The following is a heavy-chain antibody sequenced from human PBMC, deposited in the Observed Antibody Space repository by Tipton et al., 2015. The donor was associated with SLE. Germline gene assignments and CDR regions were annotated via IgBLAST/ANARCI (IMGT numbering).Heavy chain of an antibody. V-gene: IGHV4-39*07. CDR1: GAYINSNTYY. Sequence: TLSLTCTVSGAYINSNTYYWGWIRQPPGKGLEWIGSMFYSGSIYYNPSLRSRVAVSMDTSRNQFSLRLKSVTAADTAVYYCATGHFDFWGQGRLVTVSS. CDR2: MFYSGSI. D-gene: IGHD1-1*01. CDR3: ATGHFDF. J-gene: IGHJ5*01.